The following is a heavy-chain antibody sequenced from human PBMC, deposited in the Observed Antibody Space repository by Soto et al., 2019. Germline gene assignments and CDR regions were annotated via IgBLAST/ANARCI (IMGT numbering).Heavy chain of an antibody. CDR2: ISSTTNYI. Sequence: GGSLRLSCAASGFTFTRYSMNWVRQAPGKGLEWVSSISSTTNYIYYGDSMKGRFTISRDNAKNSLYLEMNSLRAEDAAVYYCARESEDLTSTFDYWGQGTLVTVSS. J-gene: IGHJ4*02. V-gene: IGHV3-21*06. CDR1: GFTFTRYS. CDR3: ARESEDLTSTFDY.